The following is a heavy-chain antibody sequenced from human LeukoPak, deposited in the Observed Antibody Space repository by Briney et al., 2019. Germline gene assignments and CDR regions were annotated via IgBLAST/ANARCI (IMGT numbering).Heavy chain of an antibody. J-gene: IGHJ3*02. CDR1: GFTFSSYS. V-gene: IGHV3-21*01. D-gene: IGHD3-10*01. CDR2: ISSSSSYI. CDR3: ARGCYYYGSGSYPVPFDI. Sequence: GGSLRLSCAASGFTFSSYSMNWVRQAPGKGLEWVSSISSSSSYIYYADSVKGRFTISRDNAKNSLYLQMHSLRAEDTAVYYCARGCYYYGSGSYPVPFDIWGQGTMVTVSS.